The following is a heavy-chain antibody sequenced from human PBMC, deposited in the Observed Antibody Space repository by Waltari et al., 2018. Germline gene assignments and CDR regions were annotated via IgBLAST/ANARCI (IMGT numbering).Heavy chain of an antibody. V-gene: IGHV4-59*01. CDR3: ARLRNTWFGGIDF. J-gene: IGHJ4*02. CDR2: VYHRGTT. CDR1: GGSISSYS. Sequence: QVHLQESGPGLVKPSETLSLTCTVSGGSISSYSWSWIRQPPGKGLEWIGHVYHRGTTNSNPSLRSRVTMSLDASKSQFSLSLSSVTAADTAVYYCARLRNTWFGGIDFWGQGTLVTVSS. D-gene: IGHD3-10*01.